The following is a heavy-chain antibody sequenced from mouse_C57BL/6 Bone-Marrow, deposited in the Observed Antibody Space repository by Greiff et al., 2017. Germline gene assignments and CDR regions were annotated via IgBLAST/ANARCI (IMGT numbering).Heavy chain of an antibody. V-gene: IGHV14-2*01. CDR2: IDHEDGET. Sequence: VQLQQSGAELVKPGASVKLSCTASGFNIKDYYMHWVKQRTEQGLEWIGRIDHEDGETKYAPKFQGNATITADTSSNTASMQLSSLTSEDTAVYYCARSRFAYWGQGTLVTVSA. CDR1: GFNIKDYY. CDR3: ARSRFAY. J-gene: IGHJ3*01.